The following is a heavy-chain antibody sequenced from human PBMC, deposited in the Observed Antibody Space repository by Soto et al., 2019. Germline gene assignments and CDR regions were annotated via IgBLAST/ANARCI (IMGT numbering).Heavy chain of an antibody. Sequence: GWSLRGSWARSVLTFSSYSMHGVRQAPEKGLEWVAVISYDGSNKYYADSVKGRFTISRDNSKNTLYLQMNSLRADDTAVSYCAKESRIVALTPAYDYWGQRTLVTVSS. CDR2: ISYDGSNK. V-gene: IGHV3-30*18. CDR1: VLTFSSYS. CDR3: AKESRIVALTPAYDY. D-gene: IGHD2-21*02. J-gene: IGHJ4*02.